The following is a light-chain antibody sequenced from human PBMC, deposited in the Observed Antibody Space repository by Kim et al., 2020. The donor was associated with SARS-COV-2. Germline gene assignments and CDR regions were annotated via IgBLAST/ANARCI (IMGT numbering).Light chain of an antibody. CDR1: KLEEKF. V-gene: IGLV3-1*01. Sequence: VSPEQAASIPCSEEKLEEKFVSWFQQKPGQSPVLVVYEDDKRPSGIPERISGSTSGNTATLTISGTQAMDEADYYCQTWDSSTVVFGGGTQLTVL. J-gene: IGLJ3*02. CDR3: QTWDSSTVV. CDR2: EDD.